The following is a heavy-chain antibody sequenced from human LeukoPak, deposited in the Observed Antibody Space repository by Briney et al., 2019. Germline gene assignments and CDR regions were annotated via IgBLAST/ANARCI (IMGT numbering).Heavy chain of an antibody. CDR2: IYYSGST. V-gene: IGHV4-39*07. CDR3: AREWIQLWPYYFDY. CDR1: GGSIRSYY. Sequence: KPSETLSLTCTVSGGSIRSYYWSWIRQPPGKGLEWIGSIYYSGSTYYNPSLKSRVTISVETSKNQFSLKLSSVTAADTAVYYCAREWIQLWPYYFDYWGQGTLVTVSS. J-gene: IGHJ4*02. D-gene: IGHD5-18*01.